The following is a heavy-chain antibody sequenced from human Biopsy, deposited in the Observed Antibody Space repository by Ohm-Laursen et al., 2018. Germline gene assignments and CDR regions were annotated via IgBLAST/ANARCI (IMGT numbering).Heavy chain of an antibody. D-gene: IGHD3-3*01. CDR1: GGSIISYY. CDR3: ARTPRDSFWSGSYKRGLWFDP. Sequence: SETLSLTCSVSGGSIISYYWTWIRQPPGKGLEWIGHVYNGGITNYNPSPKGRVTISKDTSKNQFSLQVNSVTAADTAVYYCARTPRDSFWSGSYKRGLWFDPWGQGTLVIVSS. J-gene: IGHJ5*02. CDR2: VYNGGIT. V-gene: IGHV4-59*01.